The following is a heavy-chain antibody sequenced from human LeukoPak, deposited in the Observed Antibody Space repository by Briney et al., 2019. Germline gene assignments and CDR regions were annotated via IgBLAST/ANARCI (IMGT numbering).Heavy chain of an antibody. Sequence: GGSLRLFCVASGFTFSNYGMHWVRQAPGKGLEWVAVTSYDGSNKYYADSVKGRFTISRDNSKNTLYLQMDSLRGEDTAVYYCAKDFRIGYSAHFDYWGQGALVTVSS. J-gene: IGHJ4*02. V-gene: IGHV3-30*18. CDR2: TSYDGSNK. CDR1: GFTFSNYG. D-gene: IGHD2-21*01. CDR3: AKDFRIGYSAHFDY.